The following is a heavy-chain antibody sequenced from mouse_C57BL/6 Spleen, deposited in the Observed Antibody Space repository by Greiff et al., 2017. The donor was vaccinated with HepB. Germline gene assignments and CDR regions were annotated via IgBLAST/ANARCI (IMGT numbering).Heavy chain of an antibody. Sequence: QVQLKQPGAELVMPGASVKLSCKASGYTFTSYWMHWVKQRPGQGLEWIGEIDPSDSYTNYNQKFKGKSTLTVDKSSSTAYMQLSSLTSEDSAVYYCARYPHYYDYGGDYWGQGTSVTVSS. CDR1: GYTFTSYW. D-gene: IGHD2-4*01. CDR2: IDPSDSYT. J-gene: IGHJ4*01. CDR3: ARYPHYYDYGGDY. V-gene: IGHV1-69*01.